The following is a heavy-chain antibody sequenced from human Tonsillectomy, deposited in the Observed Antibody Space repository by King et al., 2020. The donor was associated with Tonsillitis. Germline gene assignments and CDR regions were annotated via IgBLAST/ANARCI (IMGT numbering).Heavy chain of an antibody. CDR2: IYTSGST. Sequence: VQLQESGPGLVKPSETLSLTCTVSGGSISSYYWSWIRQPAGKGLEWIGRIYTSGSTNYNPSLKSRVTMSVDTSKNQFSLKLSSVTAADTAVYYCARDGYCSSTSCYSMDVWGQGTTVTVSS. J-gene: IGHJ6*02. CDR3: ARDGYCSSTSCYSMDV. D-gene: IGHD2-2*03. CDR1: GGSISSYY. V-gene: IGHV4-4*07.